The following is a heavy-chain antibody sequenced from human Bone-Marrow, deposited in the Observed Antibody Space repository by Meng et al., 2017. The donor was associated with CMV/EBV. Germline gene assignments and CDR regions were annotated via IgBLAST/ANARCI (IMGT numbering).Heavy chain of an antibody. J-gene: IGHJ5*02. CDR2: IYPGDSDT. Sequence: GESLKISCKVSGYSFSNYWIGWVRQMPGKGLEWMGIIYPGDSDTRYSPSFQGQVTISADKSISTAYLQWSSLKASDTAMYYCARHRITGNLNWFDPWGQGTLVTVSS. D-gene: IGHD1-20*01. V-gene: IGHV5-51*01. CDR1: GYSFSNYW. CDR3: ARHRITGNLNWFDP.